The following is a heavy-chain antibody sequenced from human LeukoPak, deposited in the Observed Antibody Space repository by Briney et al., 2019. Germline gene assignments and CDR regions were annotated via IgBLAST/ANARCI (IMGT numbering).Heavy chain of an antibody. J-gene: IGHJ4*02. CDR1: GGSFSGYY. V-gene: IGHV4-34*01. CDR3: ARGRHNTGFDY. D-gene: IGHD4-17*01. Sequence: SETLSLTCAVYGGSFSGYYWSWIRQPPGKGLEWIGEINHSGSTNYNPSLKSRVTISVDTSKNQFSLKLSPVTAADTAVYYCARGRHNTGFDYWGQGTLVTVSS. CDR2: INHSGST.